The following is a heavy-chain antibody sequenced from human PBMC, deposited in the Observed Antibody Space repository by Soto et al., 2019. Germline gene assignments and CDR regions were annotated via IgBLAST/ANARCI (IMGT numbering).Heavy chain of an antibody. CDR3: ARDSSGYNNWFDP. V-gene: IGHV1-69*13. CDR2: IIPIFGTA. CDR1: GGTFSSYA. J-gene: IGHJ5*02. D-gene: IGHD3-22*01. Sequence: SVKVSCKASGGTFSSYAISWVRQAPGQGLEWMGGIIPIFGTANYAQKFQGRVTITADESTSTAYMELSSLRSEDTAVYYCARDSSGYNNWFDPWGQGTLVTSPQ.